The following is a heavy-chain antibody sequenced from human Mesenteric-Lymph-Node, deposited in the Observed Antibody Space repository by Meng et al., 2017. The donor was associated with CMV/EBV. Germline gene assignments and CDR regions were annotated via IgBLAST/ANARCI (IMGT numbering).Heavy chain of an antibody. V-gene: IGHV3-7*01. D-gene: IGHD3-22*01. CDR2: IKQDGSEK. Sequence: GGSLRLSCAASGFTFSSYWMSWVRQAPGKGLEWVANIKQDGSEKYYVDSVKGRFTISRDNAKNSLYLQMNSLRAEDTAVYYCARPISSGYYRGDAFDIWGQGTMVTVSS. CDR1: GFTFSSYW. J-gene: IGHJ3*02. CDR3: ARPISSGYYRGDAFDI.